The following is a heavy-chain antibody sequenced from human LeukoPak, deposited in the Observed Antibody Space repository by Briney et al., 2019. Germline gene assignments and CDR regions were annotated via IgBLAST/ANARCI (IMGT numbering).Heavy chain of an antibody. J-gene: IGHJ4*02. CDR2: IYYSGST. D-gene: IGHD3-22*01. V-gene: IGHV4-61*01. CDR3: ARAMIVVGRLDY. Sequence: PSETLSLTCTVSGGSVSSGSYYWSWIRQPPGKGLEWIGYIYYSGSTNYNPSLKSRVTISVDTSKNQFSLKLSSVTAADTAMYYCARAMIVVGRLDYWGQGTLVTVSS. CDR1: GGSVSSGSYY.